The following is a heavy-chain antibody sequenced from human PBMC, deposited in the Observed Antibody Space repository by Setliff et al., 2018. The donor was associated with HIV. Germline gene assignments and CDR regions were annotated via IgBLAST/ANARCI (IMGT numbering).Heavy chain of an antibody. J-gene: IGHJ6*02. Sequence: ASVKVSCKASGYTFTSYAMHWVRQAPGQRLEWMGWTNAGNGNTKYSQKFQGRVTITRDTSASTAYMELSSLRSEDTAVYYCARLNRWSIAVAGTHLYYYGMDVWGQGTTVTVSS. CDR2: TNAGNGNT. CDR1: GYTFTSYA. CDR3: ARLNRWSIAVAGTHLYYYGMDV. D-gene: IGHD6-19*01. V-gene: IGHV1-3*01.